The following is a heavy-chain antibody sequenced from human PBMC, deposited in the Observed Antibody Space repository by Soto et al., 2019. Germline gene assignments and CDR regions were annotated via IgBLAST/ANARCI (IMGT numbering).Heavy chain of an antibody. CDR1: GFTLSGSA. Sequence: EVQLVESGGGLVQPGGSLKLSCAASGFTLSGSAMHWVRQASGKGLEWVGRIRSKANSYATAYAASVKGRFTISRDDSKNTAYLQMNSLKTEDTAVYYCTRNSKPFDYWGQGTLVTVSS. CDR3: TRNSKPFDY. CDR2: IRSKANSYAT. D-gene: IGHD4-4*01. J-gene: IGHJ4*02. V-gene: IGHV3-73*01.